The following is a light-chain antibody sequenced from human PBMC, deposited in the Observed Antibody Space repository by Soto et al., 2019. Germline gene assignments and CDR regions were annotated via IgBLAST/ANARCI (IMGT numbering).Light chain of an antibody. Sequence: QSALTQPASVSGSPGQSITISCTGGYSDLGTYNFVSWYQQHPGKAPKLIICDVSDRPSGVSNRFSGSKSGNTASLTISGLQDEDEADYYCSSYRTGSTLVFGTGTKLTVL. CDR3: SSYRTGSTLV. CDR2: DVS. J-gene: IGLJ1*01. V-gene: IGLV2-14*03. CDR1: YSDLGTYNF.